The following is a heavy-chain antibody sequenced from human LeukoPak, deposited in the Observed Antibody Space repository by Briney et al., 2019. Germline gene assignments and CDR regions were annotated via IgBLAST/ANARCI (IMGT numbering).Heavy chain of an antibody. V-gene: IGHV4-61*01. Sequence: SETLSLTCTVSGGSVSSGSYYWSWVRQPPGKGLEWIGYIYYSGSTNYNPSLKSRVTISVDTSKNQFSLKLSSVTAADTAVYYCARGKPTFNYYDSSGYYSFYFDYWGQGTLVTVSS. CDR3: ARGKPTFNYYDSSGYYSFYFDY. CDR1: GGSVSSGSYY. J-gene: IGHJ4*02. CDR2: IYYSGST. D-gene: IGHD3-22*01.